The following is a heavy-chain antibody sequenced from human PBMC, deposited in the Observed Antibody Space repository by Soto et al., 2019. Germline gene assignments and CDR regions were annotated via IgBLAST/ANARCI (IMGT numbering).Heavy chain of an antibody. Sequence: QVQLVESGGGVVQPGRSLRLSCAASGFTFNTYAMHWVRQAPGKGLEWVAVISYDGSSKYYADSVKGRFTISRDNSKTTLYLQMNSLAAEDTAVYYCAKDHRVGGSSGWSYYYNYYDMDVWGQGTTVTVSS. CDR1: GFTFNTYA. D-gene: IGHD6-19*01. V-gene: IGHV3-30*04. CDR3: AKDHRVGGSSGWSYYYNYYDMDV. CDR2: ISYDGSSK. J-gene: IGHJ6*02.